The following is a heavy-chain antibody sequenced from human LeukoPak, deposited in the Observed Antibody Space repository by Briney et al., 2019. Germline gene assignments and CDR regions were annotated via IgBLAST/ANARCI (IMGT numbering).Heavy chain of an antibody. Sequence: ASVKVSCKASGYTFTSYDINWVRQATGQGLEWMGWMNPNSGNAAYAQKFQGRVTMTRNSFISTAYMELSSLRSEDTAVYYCATGPGIAAAVTLDYWGQGTLVTVSS. CDR2: MNPNSGNA. V-gene: IGHV1-8*01. CDR1: GYTFTSYD. CDR3: ATGPGIAAAVTLDY. J-gene: IGHJ4*02. D-gene: IGHD6-13*01.